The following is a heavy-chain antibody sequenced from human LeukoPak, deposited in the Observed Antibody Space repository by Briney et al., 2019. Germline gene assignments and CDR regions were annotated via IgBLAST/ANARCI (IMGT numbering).Heavy chain of an antibody. Sequence: SETLSLTCAVYGGSFSGYVWNWIRQPPGKGLQWIGEINHSGSTNYNPSLKSRVTISVDTSKNQFSLKLSSVTAADTAVYYCARPLGYCSSTSCPQSWFDPWGQGTLVTVSS. CDR3: ARPLGYCSSTSCPQSWFDP. D-gene: IGHD2-2*01. CDR2: INHSGST. V-gene: IGHV4-34*01. CDR1: GGSFSGYV. J-gene: IGHJ5*02.